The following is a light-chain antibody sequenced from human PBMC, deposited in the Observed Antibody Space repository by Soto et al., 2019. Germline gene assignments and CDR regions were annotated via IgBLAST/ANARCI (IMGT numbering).Light chain of an antibody. V-gene: IGKV1-5*01. Sequence: GDRVTITCRASQTISTWIAWYQQKPGKAPKLLIYDASSLESGVPSRFSGSGSGTEFTLTISSLQPEDFATYSCLQHYSYPWTFGQGTKVGIK. J-gene: IGKJ1*01. CDR3: LQHYSYPWT. CDR1: QTISTW. CDR2: DAS.